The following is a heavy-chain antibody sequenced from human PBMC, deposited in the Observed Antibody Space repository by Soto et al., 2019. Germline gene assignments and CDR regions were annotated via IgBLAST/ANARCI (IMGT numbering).Heavy chain of an antibody. CDR2: IYYSGST. J-gene: IGHJ4*02. D-gene: IGHD2-15*01. CDR1: GRSISSVNCY. CDR3: ARYGSGECNRGSCYSPFDY. Sequence: SETLSLTCTVSGRSISSVNCYWSWIRQPPGKGLEWIGYIYYSGSTYYNPSLRSRVTISVDTSKNQFSLKLSSVTAADTAVYYCARYGSGECNRGSCYSPFDYWGQGTLVTVSS. V-gene: IGHV4-30-4*01.